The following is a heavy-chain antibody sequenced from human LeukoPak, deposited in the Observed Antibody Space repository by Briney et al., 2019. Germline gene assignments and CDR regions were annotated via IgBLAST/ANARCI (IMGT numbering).Heavy chain of an antibody. CDR1: GLTVSSNY. J-gene: IGHJ4*02. Sequence: GGSLRLSCAASGLTVSSNYMSWVRQAPGKGLEWVSVIYSGGSTYYADSVKGRFTISRDNSKNTLYLQMNRLRAEDTAVYYCARGGASWHLDYWGQGTLVTVSS. V-gene: IGHV3-53*01. CDR3: ARGGASWHLDY. CDR2: IYSGGST. D-gene: IGHD2-2*01.